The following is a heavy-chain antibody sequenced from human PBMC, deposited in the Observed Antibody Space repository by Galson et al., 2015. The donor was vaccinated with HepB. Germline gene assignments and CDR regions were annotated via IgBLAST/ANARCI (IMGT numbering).Heavy chain of an antibody. CDR3: AHAHYWGSYLDP. Sequence: PALVKPTQTLTLTCTFSGFSLSTSGVGVGWIRQPPGKALEWLALIYWDDDKRYSPSLKSRLTITKDTSKNQVVLTMTNMDPVDTATYYCAHAHYWGSYLDPWGQGTLVTVSS. J-gene: IGHJ5*02. CDR2: IYWDDDK. CDR1: GFSLSTSGVG. D-gene: IGHD1-26*01. V-gene: IGHV2-5*02.